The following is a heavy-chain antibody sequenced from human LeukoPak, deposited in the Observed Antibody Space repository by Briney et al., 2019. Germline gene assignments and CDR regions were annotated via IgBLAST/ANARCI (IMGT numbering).Heavy chain of an antibody. V-gene: IGHV4-59*08. CDR2: IYYSGST. CDR1: GGSMTTCY. D-gene: IGHD6-6*01. Sequence: SETLSLTCTVSGGSMTTCYWNWIRQPPGKGLEWIGYIYYSGSTNYNPSLESRVTISVDTPKNQFSLKLSSVTAADTAVYYCARREISSSSLRYWGQGTLVTVSS. CDR3: ARREISSSSLRY. J-gene: IGHJ4*02.